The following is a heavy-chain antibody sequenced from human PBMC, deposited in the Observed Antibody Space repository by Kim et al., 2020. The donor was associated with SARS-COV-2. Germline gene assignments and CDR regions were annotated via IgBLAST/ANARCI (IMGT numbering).Heavy chain of an antibody. V-gene: IGHV3-30*07. CDR3: AGRDNYYDSSGPIGPPHY. D-gene: IGHD3-22*01. Sequence: KGRFTISRDNSKNTLYLTMNSLRAEDTAVYYCAGRDNYYDSSGPIGPPHYWGQGTLVTVSS. J-gene: IGHJ4*02.